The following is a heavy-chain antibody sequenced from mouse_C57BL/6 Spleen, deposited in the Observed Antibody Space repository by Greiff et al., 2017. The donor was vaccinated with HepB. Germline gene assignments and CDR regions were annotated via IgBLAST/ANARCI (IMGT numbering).Heavy chain of an antibody. CDR1: GYSITSGYY. Sequence: EVQLQQSGPGLVKPSQSLSLTCSVTGYSITSGYYWNWIRQFPGNKREWMGYISYDGSNNYNPSLKNRISITRDTSKNQFFLKLNSVTTEDTATYYCARERGSSAWFAYWGQGTLVTVSA. CDR3: ARERGSSAWFAY. CDR2: ISYDGSN. J-gene: IGHJ3*01. V-gene: IGHV3-6*01.